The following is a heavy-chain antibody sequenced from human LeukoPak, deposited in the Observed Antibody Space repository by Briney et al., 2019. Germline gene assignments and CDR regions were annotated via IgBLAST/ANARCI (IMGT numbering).Heavy chain of an antibody. CDR1: GGSISSSSYY. Sequence: SETLSLTCTVSGGSISSSSYYWGWIRQPPGKGLEWIGSIYYSGSTYYNPSRKSRVTISVDTSKNPFSLKMSSVTAADTAVYYCARTRYYYNSRSYGAPYYFDYWDQGTLVTVSS. J-gene: IGHJ4*02. D-gene: IGHD3-10*01. V-gene: IGHV4-39*01. CDR2: IYYSGST. CDR3: ARTRYYYNSRSYGAPYYFDY.